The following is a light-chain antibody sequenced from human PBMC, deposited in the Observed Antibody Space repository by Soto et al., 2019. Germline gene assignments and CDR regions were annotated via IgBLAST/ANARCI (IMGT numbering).Light chain of an antibody. CDR2: DAS. CDR3: QQRSNRPPGIT. Sequence: IPFTPTPGTPSLSPGERATPSFRAIQSVSSYLAWYQQIPGQAPRLLIYDASTRATGIPARFSGSGSGTDFTLTISSLEPEDFAVYYCQQRSNRPPGITFGQGTRLEIK. J-gene: IGKJ5*01. V-gene: IGKV3-11*01. CDR1: QSVSSY.